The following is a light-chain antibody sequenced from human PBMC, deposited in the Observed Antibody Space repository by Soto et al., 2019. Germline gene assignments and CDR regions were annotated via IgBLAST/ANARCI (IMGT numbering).Light chain of an antibody. V-gene: IGKV1-5*01. CDR1: QSISSW. CDR3: LQGYT. Sequence: DIQMTQSPSTLSASVGDRVTITCRASQSISSWLAWYQQKPGKAPKLLIYDASSLESGVPSRFSGSGSGTEFTLTISSLQPDDFATYYCLQGYTFGQGTKLEIK. CDR2: DAS. J-gene: IGKJ2*01.